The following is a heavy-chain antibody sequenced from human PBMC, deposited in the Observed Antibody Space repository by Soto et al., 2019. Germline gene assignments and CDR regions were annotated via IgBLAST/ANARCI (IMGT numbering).Heavy chain of an antibody. CDR2: VSANNGHT. D-gene: IGHD2-8*01. Sequence: ASVKVSCKXSGFTFSNYGLNWVRQAPGQGLEWMGWVSANNGHTNYAQNLQSRVSMTTDTSTSTAYMELRGLRFDDTAVYYCARDIESVTAKHFFYYYAMDVWGQGTTVTVSS. CDR1: GFTFSNYG. V-gene: IGHV1-18*01. J-gene: IGHJ6*02. CDR3: ARDIESVTAKHFFYYYAMDV.